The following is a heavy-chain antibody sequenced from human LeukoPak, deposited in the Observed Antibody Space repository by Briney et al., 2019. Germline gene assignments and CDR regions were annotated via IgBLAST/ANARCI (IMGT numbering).Heavy chain of an antibody. CDR1: GGSFSGYY. V-gene: IGHV4-34*01. Sequence: SETLSLTCAVYGGSFSGYYWSWIRQPPGKGLEWIGEINHSGSTNYNPSLKSRVTISVDTSKNQFSLKLSSVTAADTAVYYCARVKWFGEENLDYWGQGTLVTVYS. CDR3: ARVKWFGEENLDY. CDR2: INHSGST. J-gene: IGHJ4*02. D-gene: IGHD3-10*01.